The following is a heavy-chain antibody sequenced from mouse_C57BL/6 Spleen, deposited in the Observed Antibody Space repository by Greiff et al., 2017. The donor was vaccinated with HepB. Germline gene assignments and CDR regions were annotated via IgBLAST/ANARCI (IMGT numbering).Heavy chain of an antibody. CDR1: GYTFTSYW. Sequence: QVQLKQPGAALVKPGASVKMSCKASGYTFTSYWITWVKQRPGQGLEWIGDIYPGSGSTNYNEKFKSKATLTVDTSSSTAYMQLSSLTSEDSAVYYCARDDYDDNYAMDYWGQGTSVTVSS. J-gene: IGHJ4*01. D-gene: IGHD2-4*01. V-gene: IGHV1-55*01. CDR2: IYPGSGST. CDR3: ARDDYDDNYAMDY.